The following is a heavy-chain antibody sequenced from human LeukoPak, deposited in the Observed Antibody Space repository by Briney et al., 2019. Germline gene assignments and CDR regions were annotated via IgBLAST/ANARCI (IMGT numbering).Heavy chain of an antibody. Sequence: GGSLRLSCAASGFTFSSYSMNWVRQAPGKGLEWVSSISSSSSYIYYADSVKGRLTISRDNAKNSLYLQMNSLRAEDTAVYYCAREKITMIGDAFDIWGQGTMVTVSS. CDR2: ISSSSSYI. D-gene: IGHD3-22*01. CDR1: GFTFSSYS. CDR3: AREKITMIGDAFDI. J-gene: IGHJ3*02. V-gene: IGHV3-21*01.